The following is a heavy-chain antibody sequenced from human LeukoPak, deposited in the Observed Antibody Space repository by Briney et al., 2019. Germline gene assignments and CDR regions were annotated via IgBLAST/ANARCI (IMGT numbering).Heavy chain of an antibody. Sequence: PGGSLRLSCAASGFSVSSNYMSWVRQAPGKGLEWVSTIYSGESAYYADSVKGRFTISRDNSKNALVLQMNSLTAADTAAYYCARDGGSGYCSSSNCYEGFDYWGQGTPVTVSS. CDR2: IYSGESA. CDR1: GFSVSSNY. V-gene: IGHV3-66*01. J-gene: IGHJ4*02. CDR3: ARDGGSGYCSSSNCYEGFDY. D-gene: IGHD2-2*01.